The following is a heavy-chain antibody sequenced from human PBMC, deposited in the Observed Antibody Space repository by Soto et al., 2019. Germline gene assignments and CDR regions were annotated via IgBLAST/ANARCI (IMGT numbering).Heavy chain of an antibody. CDR1: GFTVSSNY. CDR2: IYSGGST. D-gene: IGHD6-13*01. V-gene: IGHV3-53*01. CDR3: ARARSTAAGLFDY. J-gene: IGHJ4*02. Sequence: EVQLVESGGGLIQPGGSLRLSCAASGFTVSSNYMTWVRQAPGKGLEWVSAIYSGGSTHYADSVKGRFTISRDNSKNTLYLQMNSLRAEDTAVYYCARARSTAAGLFDYWGLGTLVTVSS.